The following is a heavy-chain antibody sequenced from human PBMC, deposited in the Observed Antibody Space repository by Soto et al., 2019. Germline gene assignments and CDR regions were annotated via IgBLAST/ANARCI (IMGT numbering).Heavy chain of an antibody. Sequence: GGSLRLSCAASGFTFSNAWMNWVRQAPGKGLEWVGRIKSKTDGGTTEYAAPVKGRFTISRDDSKNTLYLQMNSVKTEDTAVYYCTTDPHLEFLERLSTYYFDYWGQGTLVTVSS. D-gene: IGHD3-3*01. CDR3: TTDPHLEFLERLSTYYFDY. CDR2: IKSKTDGGTT. V-gene: IGHV3-15*07. J-gene: IGHJ4*02. CDR1: GFTFSNAW.